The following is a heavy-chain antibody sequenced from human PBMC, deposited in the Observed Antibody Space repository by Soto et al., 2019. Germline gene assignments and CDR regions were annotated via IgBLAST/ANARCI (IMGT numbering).Heavy chain of an antibody. CDR2: INAGNGNT. V-gene: IGHV1-3*01. Sequence: ASVKVSCKASGYTFTSYAMHWVRQAPGQRLEWMGWINAGNGNTKYSQKFQGRVTITRDTSASTAYMELSSLRSEDTAVYYCAREGFTLGPGEVRGAFDIRGQGTVVTVS. D-gene: IGHD3-16*01. J-gene: IGHJ3*02. CDR1: GYTFTSYA. CDR3: AREGFTLGPGEVRGAFDI.